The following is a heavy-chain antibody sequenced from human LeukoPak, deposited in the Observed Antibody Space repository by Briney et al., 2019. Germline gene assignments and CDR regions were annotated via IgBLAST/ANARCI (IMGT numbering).Heavy chain of an antibody. CDR1: GGSISSTNYY. J-gene: IGHJ4*02. CDR3: ASLVAGTWGTDY. V-gene: IGHV4-39*01. D-gene: IGHD6-19*01. CDR2: IYYSGST. Sequence: PLETLSLTCTVSGGSISSTNYYWGWIRQAPGKGLEWIGSIYYSGSTYYNPSLKSRVTVSVDTSKNQFSLNLRSVTAADMAVYYCASLVAGTWGTDYWGQGTLVTVSS.